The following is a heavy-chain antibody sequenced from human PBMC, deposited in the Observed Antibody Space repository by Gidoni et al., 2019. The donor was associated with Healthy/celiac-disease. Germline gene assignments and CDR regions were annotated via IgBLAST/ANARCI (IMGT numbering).Heavy chain of an antibody. CDR2: IYYSGST. V-gene: IGHV4-31*11. CDR3: ARSRSSGLQD. CDR1: CGSISSGGYY. J-gene: IGHJ4*02. Sequence: HVQLQESGTGLGKPSQTLSLTCAVSCGSISSGGYYWRWLRQHPGKGLEWIGYIYYSGSTYYNPSRKSRVTISVDTSKNQFSLKLSSVTAADTAVYYCARSRSSGLQDWGQGTLVTVSS. D-gene: IGHD3-22*01.